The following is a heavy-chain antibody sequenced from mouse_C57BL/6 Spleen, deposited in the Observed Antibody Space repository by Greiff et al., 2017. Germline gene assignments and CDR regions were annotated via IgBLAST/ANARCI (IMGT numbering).Heavy chain of an antibody. D-gene: IGHD1-1*01. CDR1: GYSFTDYN. CDR3: ARGGDGSSDFDY. J-gene: IGHJ2*01. V-gene: IGHV1-39*01. Sequence: EVQRVESGPELVKPGASVKISCKASGYSFTDYNMNWVKQSNGKSLEWIGVINPNYGTTSYKQKFKGKATLTVEQSSSTAYMQLNSLTSEDSAVYYYARGGDGSSDFDYWGQGTTLTVSS. CDR2: INPNYGTT.